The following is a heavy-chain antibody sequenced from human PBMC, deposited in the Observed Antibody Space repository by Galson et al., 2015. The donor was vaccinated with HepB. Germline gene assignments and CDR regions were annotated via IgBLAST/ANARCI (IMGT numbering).Heavy chain of an antibody. Sequence: SVKVSCKGPGNTFTGYYMHWVRQAPGQGLEWMGWINPKSGRTKYAEKFEGRVTMTRDTSISTAYMELTALRSDDTAIYYCARDITSLYDFLTGYRYNCFDSWGQGTRVSVSS. CDR1: GNTFTGYY. J-gene: IGHJ5*01. V-gene: IGHV1-2*02. D-gene: IGHD3/OR15-3a*01. CDR2: INPKSGRT. CDR3: ARDITSLYDFLTGYRYNCFDS.